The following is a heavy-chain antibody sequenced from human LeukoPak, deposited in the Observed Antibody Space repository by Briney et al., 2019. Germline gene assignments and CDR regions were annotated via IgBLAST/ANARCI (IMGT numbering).Heavy chain of an antibody. CDR3: ARDRDILTGYDLRYYGMDV. Sequence: PSETLSLTCAVYGGSFSGYYWSWIRQPPGKGLEWIGEINHSGSTNYNPSLKSRVTISVDTSKNQFSLKLSSVTAADTAVYYCARDRDILTGYDLRYYGMDVWGQGTTVAVSS. CDR2: INHSGST. V-gene: IGHV4-34*01. J-gene: IGHJ6*02. CDR1: GGSFSGYY. D-gene: IGHD3-9*01.